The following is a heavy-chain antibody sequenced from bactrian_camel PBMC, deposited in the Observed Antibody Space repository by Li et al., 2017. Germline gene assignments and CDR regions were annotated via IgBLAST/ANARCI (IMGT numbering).Heavy chain of an antibody. CDR1: GVSMSTGYC. D-gene: IGHD6*01. Sequence: DVQLVESGGGSVQAGGSLNLSCRLSGVSMSTGYCMGWFRQAPGKEREGVAIINGGGGLTYADSVKGRFTISRDSAKNTVYLQMNNLKPEDSGTYYCAAKVVEGSCSTVTAIDLWGRGTQVTVS. V-gene: IGHV3S40*01. J-gene: IGHJ7*01. CDR2: INGGGGLT.